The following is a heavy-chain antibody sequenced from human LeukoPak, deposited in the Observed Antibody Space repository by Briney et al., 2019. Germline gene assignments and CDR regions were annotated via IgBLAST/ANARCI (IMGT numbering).Heavy chain of an antibody. J-gene: IGHJ4*02. D-gene: IGHD3-3*01. Sequence: PGRSLRLSCAASGFTFSSYSMNWVRQAPGKGLEWVSSISSSSSYIYYADSVKGRFTTSRDNAKNSLYLQMNSLRAEDTAVYYCARDPAADLYDFWSGTIGYWGQGTLVTVSS. CDR1: GFTFSSYS. V-gene: IGHV3-21*01. CDR2: ISSSSSYI. CDR3: ARDPAADLYDFWSGTIGY.